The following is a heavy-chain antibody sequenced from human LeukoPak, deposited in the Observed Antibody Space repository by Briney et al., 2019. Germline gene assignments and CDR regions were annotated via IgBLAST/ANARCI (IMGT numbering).Heavy chain of an antibody. CDR1: GGSISSYY. Sequence: SETLSLTCTVSGGSISSYYWSWIRQPPGKGLEWIGEINHSGSTNYNPSLKSRVTISVDTSKNQFSLKLRSVTAADTAVYYCAREATYMYDGNGGPFDYWGQGALVTVSS. J-gene: IGHJ4*02. D-gene: IGHD3-22*01. CDR3: AREATYMYDGNGGPFDY. CDR2: INHSGST. V-gene: IGHV4-34*01.